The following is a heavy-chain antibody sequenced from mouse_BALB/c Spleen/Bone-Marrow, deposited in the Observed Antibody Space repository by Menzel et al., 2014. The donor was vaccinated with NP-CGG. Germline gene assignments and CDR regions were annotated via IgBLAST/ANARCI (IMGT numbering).Heavy chain of an antibody. CDR1: GLDFSRYW. D-gene: IGHD1-1*01. V-gene: IGHV4-1*02. CDR2: INPDSSTI. CDR3: ARPDYCGYLNY. Sequence: EVKLQESGGGLVLPGGSLKLSCAASGLDFSRYWMSWVRQAPGKGLEWIGEINPDSSTINYTPSLKDKFIISRDNAKNTLYLRLNKVGSEDTALYFCARPDYCGYLNYWGQGTTLTVSS. J-gene: IGHJ2*01.